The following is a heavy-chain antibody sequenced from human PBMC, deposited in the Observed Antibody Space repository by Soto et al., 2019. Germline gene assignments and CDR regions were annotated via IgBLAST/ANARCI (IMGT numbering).Heavy chain of an antibody. Sequence: SETLSLTCTVSGGSISSSDFYWGWLRQTPGKGLEFIGSMYYSGTTYYNPSLKSRVTISVDTSKNQFTLRLISVTAADTAVYYCAVVDSTGNWFNPWGEGALVTVSS. V-gene: IGHV4-39*01. CDR3: AVVDSTGNWFNP. CDR1: GGSISSSDFY. D-gene: IGHD6-25*01. CDR2: MYYSGTT. J-gene: IGHJ5*02.